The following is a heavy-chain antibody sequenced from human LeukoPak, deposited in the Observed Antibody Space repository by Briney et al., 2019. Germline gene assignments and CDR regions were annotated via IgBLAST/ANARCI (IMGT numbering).Heavy chain of an antibody. CDR3: TTLTMIVVHNDY. CDR1: EFTLSNAW. J-gene: IGHJ4*02. V-gene: IGHV3-15*01. CDR2: IKSKTDGGTT. Sequence: GGSLRLSCAASEFTLSNAWMSWVRQAPGKGLEWVGRIKSKTDGGTTDYAAPVEGRFTISRDDSTNTLYLQMDSLKTEDTAVYYCTTLTMIVVHNDYWGQETLVTVSS. D-gene: IGHD3-22*01.